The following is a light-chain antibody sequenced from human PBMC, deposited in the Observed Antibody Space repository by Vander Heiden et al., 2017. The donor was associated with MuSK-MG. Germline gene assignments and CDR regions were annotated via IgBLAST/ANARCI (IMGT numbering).Light chain of an antibody. CDR2: DAS. CDR3: QQDDNLIT. Sequence: DIQMTQSPSSLSASVGDRVTITCQASQDISNYLNWYQQKPGKAPKLLIYDASNLETGVPSRFSGSGSGTDFTFTISSLQPEDIATYYWQQDDNLITFGQGTRLDIK. CDR1: QDISNY. V-gene: IGKV1-33*01. J-gene: IGKJ5*01.